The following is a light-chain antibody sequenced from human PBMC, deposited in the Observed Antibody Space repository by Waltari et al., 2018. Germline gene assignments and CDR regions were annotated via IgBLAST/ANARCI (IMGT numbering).Light chain of an antibody. CDR3: QQRSTWPRT. CDR1: QSVSIY. V-gene: IGKV3-11*01. CDR2: DAS. Sequence: EIVLTQSPATLSLSPGESATLSCRASQSVSIYLAWYQHKPGQAPRVLIFDASNRATGVPARFSGSGSGTDFTLTISSLEPEDVAVYYCQQRSTWPRTFGQGTKVEIK. J-gene: IGKJ1*01.